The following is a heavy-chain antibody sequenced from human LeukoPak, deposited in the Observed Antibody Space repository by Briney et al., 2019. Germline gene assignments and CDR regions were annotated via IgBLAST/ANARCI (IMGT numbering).Heavy chain of an antibody. Sequence: GGSLRLSCGGSGFTLDDYGMHWVRQRPGKGLDWVSLISGDGGMTHYADSVKGRFTISRDNSKNSLYLQMNSLRIEDSAFYYCAKDAPYSGRVFDCWGQGTLVTVSS. CDR1: GFTLDDYG. D-gene: IGHD5-12*01. J-gene: IGHJ4*02. V-gene: IGHV3-43*02. CDR3: AKDAPYSGRVFDC. CDR2: ISGDGGMT.